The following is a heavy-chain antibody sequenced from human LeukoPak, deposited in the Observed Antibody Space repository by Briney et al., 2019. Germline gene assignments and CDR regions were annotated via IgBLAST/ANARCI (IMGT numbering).Heavy chain of an antibody. CDR2: ISSNGGST. CDR3: ARGRRLHYYDSSAYFDY. D-gene: IGHD3-22*01. Sequence: GSLRLSCAASGFTFSSYEMNWVRQAPGKGLEYVSAISSNGGSTYYANSVKGRFTISRDNSKNTLYLQMGSLRAEDMAVYYCARGRRLHYYDSSAYFDYWGQGTLVTVSS. CDR1: GFTFSSYE. V-gene: IGHV3-64*01. J-gene: IGHJ4*02.